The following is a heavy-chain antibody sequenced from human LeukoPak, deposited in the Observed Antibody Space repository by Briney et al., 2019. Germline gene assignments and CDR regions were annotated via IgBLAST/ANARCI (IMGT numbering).Heavy chain of an antibody. D-gene: IGHD3-10*01. CDR1: GFTFSSYG. CDR3: AKDLVTGSLDY. V-gene: IGHV3-23*01. Sequence: SGGSLRLSCAASGFTFSSYGMSWVRQAPGKGLEWVSSISNGAGSTYYADSVRGRFSISRDNSKNTVSLQMNSLRAEDTAIYYCAKDLVTGSLDYWGQGTLVTVSS. J-gene: IGHJ4*02. CDR2: ISNGAGST.